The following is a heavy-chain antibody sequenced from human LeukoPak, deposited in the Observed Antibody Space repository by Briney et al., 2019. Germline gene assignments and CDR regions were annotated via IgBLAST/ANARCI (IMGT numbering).Heavy chain of an antibody. CDR3: AGLVGRYSSGLYYYYFDY. V-gene: IGHV4-4*02. J-gene: IGHJ4*02. D-gene: IGHD3-22*01. Sequence: SETLSLTCTVSGDSINSPDLWSWVRQPPGKGLEWIGEMYLSGTTHSNPSVKSRVTISIDKSKNQFFLNLSSVTAADTAVYYCAGLVGRYSSGLYYYYFDYWGQGTLVTVSS. CDR1: GDSINSPDL. CDR2: MYLSGTT.